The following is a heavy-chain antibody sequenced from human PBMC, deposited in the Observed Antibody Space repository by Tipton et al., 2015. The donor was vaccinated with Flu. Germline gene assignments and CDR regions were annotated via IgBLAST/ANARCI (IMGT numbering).Heavy chain of an antibody. CDR2: ISSSSSYI. CDR1: GFTFSSYS. Sequence: SLRLSCAASGFTFSSYSMNWVRQAPGKGLEWVSSISSSSSYIYYADSVKGRFTISRDNAKNSLYLQMNSLRAEDTAVYYCARELGISYYYYGMDVWGQGTTVTVSS. CDR3: ARELGISYYYYGMDV. V-gene: IGHV3-21*01. J-gene: IGHJ6*02. D-gene: IGHD7-27*01.